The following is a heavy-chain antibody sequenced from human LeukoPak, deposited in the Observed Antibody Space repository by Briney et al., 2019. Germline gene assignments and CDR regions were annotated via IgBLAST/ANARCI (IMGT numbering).Heavy chain of an antibody. V-gene: IGHV4-59*01. CDR3: ARVGGTNYYYYGMDV. CDR2: IYYSGST. J-gene: IGHJ6*02. CDR1: GGSISSYY. D-gene: IGHD4-23*01. Sequence: SETLSLTCTVSGGSISSYYWSWIRQPPGKGLGWIGYIYYSGSTNYNPSLKSRVTISVDTSKNQFSLKLSSVTAADTAVYYCARVGGTNYYYYGMDVWGQGTTVTDSS.